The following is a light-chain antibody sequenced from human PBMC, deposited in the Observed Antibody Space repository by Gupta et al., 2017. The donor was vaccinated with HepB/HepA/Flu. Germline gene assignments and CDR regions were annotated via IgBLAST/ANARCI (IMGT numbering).Light chain of an antibody. CDR2: DDR. V-gene: IGLV3-21*04. Sequence: YVLTQPPSVSVAAERMARITGGGENIGSKTVDWYQQKPGQTPVLVIYDDRDRPSGIPGCFSGTNSATTATLTISRVEAGDEADYYCQVWDRTTDHRVFGGGTKLTVL. CDR1: NIGSKT. CDR3: QVWDRTTDHRV. J-gene: IGLJ2*01.